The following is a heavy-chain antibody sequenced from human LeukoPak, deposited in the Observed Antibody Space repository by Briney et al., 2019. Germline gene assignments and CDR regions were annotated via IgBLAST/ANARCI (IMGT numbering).Heavy chain of an antibody. J-gene: IGHJ5*02. V-gene: IGHV1-2*02. CDR3: ARLEVGYCSSTSCYAIDP. D-gene: IGHD2-2*01. CDR2: INPNSGGT. CDR1: GYTFTGYY. Sequence: GASVKVSCKASGYTFTGYYMHWVRQAPGQGLEWMGWINPNSGGTNYAQKFQGRVTMTRDTSISTAYMELSRLRSDDTAVYYCARLEVGYCSSTSCYAIDPWGQRTLVTVSS.